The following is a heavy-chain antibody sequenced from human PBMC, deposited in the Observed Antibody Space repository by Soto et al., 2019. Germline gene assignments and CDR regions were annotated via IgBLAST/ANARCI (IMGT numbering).Heavy chain of an antibody. J-gene: IGHJ6*02. CDR3: AIELSGVAAAAGSYGMEV. D-gene: IGHD6-13*01. V-gene: IGHV1-69*13. Sequence: SVKVSCKASGGTFSSYAISWVRQAPGQGLEWMGGIIPIFGTANYAQKFQGRVTITADESTSTAYMELSSLRSEDTAVYYCAIELSGVAAAAGSYGMEVCGQGTTVTVSS. CDR2: IIPIFGTA. CDR1: GGTFSSYA.